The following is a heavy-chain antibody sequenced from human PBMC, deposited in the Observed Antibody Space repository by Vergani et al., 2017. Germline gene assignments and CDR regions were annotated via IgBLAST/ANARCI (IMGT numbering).Heavy chain of an antibody. V-gene: IGHV1-69*01. J-gene: IGHJ4*02. D-gene: IGHD5-12*01. Sequence: QVQLVQSGAEVKKPGSSVKVSCKASGGTFSSYAISWVRQAPGQGLEWMGGIIPIFGTANYAQKFQGRVTSTADESTSTAYMELSSLRSEDTAVYYCARGGYSGYDGAGYFDYWGQGTLVTVSS. CDR2: IIPIFGTA. CDR3: ARGGYSGYDGAGYFDY. CDR1: GGTFSSYA.